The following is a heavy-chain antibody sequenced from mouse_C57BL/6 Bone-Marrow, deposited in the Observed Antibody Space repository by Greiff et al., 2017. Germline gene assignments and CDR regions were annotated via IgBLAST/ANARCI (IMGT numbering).Heavy chain of an antibody. J-gene: IGHJ3*01. Sequence: VQLQQSGTVLARPGASVKMSCKTSGYTFTSYWMHWVKQRPGQGLEWIGAIYPGNSDTSYNQKFKGKAKLTAVTSASTAYMELSSLTNEDSAVYYCTREKLGPPWFAYWGQGTLVTVSA. CDR1: GYTFTSYW. CDR2: IYPGNSDT. V-gene: IGHV1-5*01. D-gene: IGHD4-1*01. CDR3: TREKLGPPWFAY.